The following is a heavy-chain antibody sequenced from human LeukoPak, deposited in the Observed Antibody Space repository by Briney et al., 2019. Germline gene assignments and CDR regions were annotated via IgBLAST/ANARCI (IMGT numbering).Heavy chain of an antibody. CDR1: GYTFTNYY. Sequence: ASVKVSCKASGYTFTNYYVHWVRQAPGQGLEWMGWINPNSGGTNYAQKFQGRVTMTRDTSISTAYMELSRLRSDDTAVYYCARVVSIAAAGTNWFDPWGQGTLVTVSS. D-gene: IGHD6-13*01. CDR3: ARVVSIAAAGTNWFDP. J-gene: IGHJ5*02. CDR2: INPNSGGT. V-gene: IGHV1-2*02.